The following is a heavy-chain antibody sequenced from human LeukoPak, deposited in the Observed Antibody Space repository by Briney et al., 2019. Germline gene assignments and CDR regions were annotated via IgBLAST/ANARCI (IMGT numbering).Heavy chain of an antibody. Sequence: ASVKVSCKASGYTFTSYGIIWVRQAPGQGLEWMGWISAYNGNTNYAQKVQGRVTMSTDTSTSTAYMELRSLRSDDTAVDYCARTSGSLRTDDAFDIWGQGTMVTVSS. D-gene: IGHD3-10*01. CDR2: ISAYNGNT. J-gene: IGHJ3*02. CDR1: GYTFTSYG. CDR3: ARTSGSLRTDDAFDI. V-gene: IGHV1-18*01.